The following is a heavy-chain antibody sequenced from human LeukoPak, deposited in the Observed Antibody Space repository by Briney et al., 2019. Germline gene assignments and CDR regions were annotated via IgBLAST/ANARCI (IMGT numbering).Heavy chain of an antibody. V-gene: IGHV3-66*01. Sequence: PGGSLRLSCAASGFTVSSNYMSWVRPAPGKGLEWVSVIYSGGSTYYADSVKGRFTISRDNSKNTLYLQMNSLRAEDTAVYYCARVESFGEVDYWGQGTLVTVSS. CDR1: GFTVSSNY. CDR2: IYSGGST. J-gene: IGHJ4*02. D-gene: IGHD3-10*01. CDR3: ARVESFGEVDY.